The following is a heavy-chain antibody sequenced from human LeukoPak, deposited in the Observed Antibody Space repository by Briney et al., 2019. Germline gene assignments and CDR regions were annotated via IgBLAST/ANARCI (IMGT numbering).Heavy chain of an antibody. CDR2: IYPSGSDT. J-gene: IGHJ4*02. D-gene: IGHD1-26*01. CDR3: ARQGSGILDY. CDR1: GYTFSSYW. V-gene: IGHV5-51*01. Sequence: GESLKISCKGSGYTFSSYWSGWVRQMPGKGLEGMGIIYPSGSDTRYSTSLQGQVTISHAKSLSTAYLQWSSLRASDTAMYYCARQGSGILDYWGQGTLVTVSS.